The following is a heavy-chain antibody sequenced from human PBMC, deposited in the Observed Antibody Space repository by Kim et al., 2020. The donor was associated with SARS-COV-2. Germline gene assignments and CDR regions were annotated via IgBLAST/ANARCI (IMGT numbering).Heavy chain of an antibody. J-gene: IGHJ5*02. CDR1: GYIFSDYD. CDR3: ARGDSTSYSLNPEKNDWLDP. CDR2: LNPESGDT. V-gene: IGHV1-8*01. D-gene: IGHD3-22*01. Sequence: ASVKVSCKTSGYIFSDYDINWVRQAAGQGLEWVGRLNPESGDTGYAQKFHGRVTMTRDTSTSTAYMELNSLRSDDTATYYCARGDSTSYSLNPEKNDWLDPWGQGTLVTVSS.